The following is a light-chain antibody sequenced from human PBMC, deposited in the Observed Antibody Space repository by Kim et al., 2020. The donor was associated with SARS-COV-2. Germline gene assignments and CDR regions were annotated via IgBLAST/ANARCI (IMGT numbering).Light chain of an antibody. CDR3: QKYDSAPWT. CDR2: AAS. CDR1: QGINNY. J-gene: IGKJ1*01. V-gene: IGKV1-27*01. Sequence: AAGGARITITCRASQGINNYLAWYQQKPGKPPKLLIYAASDLESGVPSRFSGSGSGTEFTLTISSLQPEDVATYYCQKYDSAPWTFGLGTKVDIK.